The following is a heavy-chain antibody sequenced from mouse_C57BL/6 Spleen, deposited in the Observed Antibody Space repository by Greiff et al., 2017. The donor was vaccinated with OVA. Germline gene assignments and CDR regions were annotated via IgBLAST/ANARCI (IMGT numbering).Heavy chain of an antibody. D-gene: IGHD1-1*01. CDR3: TRKNYYYGSSYDAMDY. J-gene: IGHJ4*01. CDR1: GYTFTDYE. V-gene: IGHV1-15*01. Sequence: VKLQQSGAELVRPGASVTLSCKASGYTFTDYEMHWVKQTPVHGLEWIGAIDPETGGTAYNQKFKGKAILTADKSSSTAYMELRSLTSEDSAVYYCTRKNYYYGSSYDAMDYWGQGTSVTVSS. CDR2: IDPETGGT.